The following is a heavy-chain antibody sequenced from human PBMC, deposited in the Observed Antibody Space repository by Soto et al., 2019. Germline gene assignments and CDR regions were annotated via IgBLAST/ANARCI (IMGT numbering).Heavy chain of an antibody. CDR1: GFIFRTYR. J-gene: IGHJ4*02. D-gene: IGHD6-19*01. CDR2: INEDGSEK. V-gene: IGHV3-7*05. CDR3: ARGVAVSGN. Sequence: GGSLRLSCVASGFIFRTYRMSWVRQAPGKGLEWVASINEDGSEKYYVDSMRGRFTISRDNTKNSLYLQMNSLRAEDTAFYYCARGVAVSGNWGQGTLVTVSS.